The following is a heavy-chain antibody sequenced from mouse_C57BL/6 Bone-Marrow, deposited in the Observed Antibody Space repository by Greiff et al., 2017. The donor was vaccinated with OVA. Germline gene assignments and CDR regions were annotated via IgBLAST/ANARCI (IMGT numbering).Heavy chain of an antibody. Sequence: EVQRVESGGGLVKPGGSLKLSCAASGFTFSSYAMSWVRQTPEKRLEWVATISDGGSYTSYPDNVKGRFTISRDNAKNNLYLQRSHLKSEDTAMYYCARDTTVVVPVWGTGTTGTVSS. CDR2: ISDGGSYT. V-gene: IGHV5-4*01. CDR1: GFTFSSYA. CDR3: ARDTTVVVPV. D-gene: IGHD1-1*01. J-gene: IGHJ1*03.